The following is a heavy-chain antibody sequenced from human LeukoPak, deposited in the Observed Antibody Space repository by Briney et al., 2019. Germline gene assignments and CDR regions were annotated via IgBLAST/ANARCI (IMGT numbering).Heavy chain of an antibody. J-gene: IGHJ4*02. CDR1: GFTFSGSA. Sequence: GGSLRLSCAASGFTFSGSAMHWVRQASGKGLEWVGRIRSKANSYATAYAASVKGRFIISRDNSENTLYLQVNSPRAEDTAVYYCAKDRSYRDSGGFRNFDYWGQGTLVTVSS. D-gene: IGHD3-22*01. CDR2: IRSKANSYAT. CDR3: AKDRSYRDSGGFRNFDY. V-gene: IGHV3-73*01.